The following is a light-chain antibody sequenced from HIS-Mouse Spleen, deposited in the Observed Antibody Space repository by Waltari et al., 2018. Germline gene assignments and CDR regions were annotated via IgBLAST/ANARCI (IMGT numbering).Light chain of an antibody. Sequence: QSALTQPASVSGSPGQSITISCTGTSSDVGSYNLFSWYQQHPGTAPKLMIYEGSKRPSGVSNRFSGSKSGNTASLTISGLQAEDEADYYCCSYAGSSTVVFGGGTKMTVL. CDR3: CSYAGSSTVV. CDR1: SSDVGSYNL. CDR2: EGS. J-gene: IGLJ2*01. V-gene: IGLV2-23*01.